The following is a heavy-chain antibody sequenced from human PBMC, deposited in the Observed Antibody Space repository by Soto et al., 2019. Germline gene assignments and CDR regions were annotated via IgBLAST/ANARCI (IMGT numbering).Heavy chain of an antibody. J-gene: IGHJ5*02. Sequence: GGSLRRSCAASGFTFSSYWMDWVGQDQGKGLVWVSRINSDGSSTSYADSVKGRFTISSDNAKNTLYLQMNSLRAEDTAVYYCARGQQLAPRGQGTLVTCSS. CDR2: INSDGSST. CDR1: GFTFSSYW. CDR3: ARGQQLAP. V-gene: IGHV3-74*01. D-gene: IGHD6-13*01.